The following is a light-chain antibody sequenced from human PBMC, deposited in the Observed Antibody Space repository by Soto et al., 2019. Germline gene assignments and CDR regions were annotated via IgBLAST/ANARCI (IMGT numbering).Light chain of an antibody. Sequence: DIVLTQSSLSLPVTPGEPASISCRSSQSLLHSDGYNYLDWYIQKPGQSPQLLIYSGSHRASGVPDRFSGSGSGTDFTLKISRVEAEDVGVYYCMQALQTPVTFGGGTKVEIK. J-gene: IGKJ4*01. V-gene: IGKV2-28*01. CDR2: SGS. CDR1: QSLLHSDGYNY. CDR3: MQALQTPVT.